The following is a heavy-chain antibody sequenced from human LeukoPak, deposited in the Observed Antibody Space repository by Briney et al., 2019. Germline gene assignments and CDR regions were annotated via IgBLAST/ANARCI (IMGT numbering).Heavy chain of an antibody. V-gene: IGHV4-59*01. D-gene: IGHD1-26*01. J-gene: IGHJ3*02. CDR1: GGSTSSYY. Sequence: SETLSLTCTVSGGSTSSYYWSWIRQPPGKGLEWIGYIYYSGSTNYNPSLKSRVTISVDTSKNQFSLKLSSVTAADTAVYYCARDSTLGYIGAFDIWGQGTMVTVSS. CDR2: IYYSGST. CDR3: ARDSTLGYIGAFDI.